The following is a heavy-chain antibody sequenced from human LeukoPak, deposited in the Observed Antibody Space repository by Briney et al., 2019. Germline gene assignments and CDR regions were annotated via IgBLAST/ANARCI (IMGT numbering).Heavy chain of an antibody. V-gene: IGHV3-23*01. CDR3: VKDQGFYYDSSVYY. CDR2: ISGSGGST. Sequence: PGGSLRLSCAASGFTFSSYAMSWVRQAPGKGLEWVSAISGSGGSTYYGDSVKGRFTISRDNSKNTLCLQMNSLRAEDTAVYYCVKDQGFYYDSSVYYWGQGTLVTVSS. D-gene: IGHD3-22*01. CDR1: GFTFSSYA. J-gene: IGHJ4*02.